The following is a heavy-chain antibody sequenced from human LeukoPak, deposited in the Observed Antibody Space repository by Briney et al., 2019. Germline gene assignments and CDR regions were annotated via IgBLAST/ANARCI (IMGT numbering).Heavy chain of an antibody. CDR3: AREGPLRLPYFDP. D-gene: IGHD4-17*01. CDR1: GYTFTGYY. J-gene: IGHJ5*02. V-gene: IGHV1-2*02. CDR2: INPNIGGT. Sequence: GASVKVSCKASGYTFTGYYMHWVRQAPGQGLEWMGWINPNIGGTNYAQKFQGRVTMTRDTSISTAYMELSSLRSDDTAVYYCAREGPLRLPYFDPWAREPWSPSPQ.